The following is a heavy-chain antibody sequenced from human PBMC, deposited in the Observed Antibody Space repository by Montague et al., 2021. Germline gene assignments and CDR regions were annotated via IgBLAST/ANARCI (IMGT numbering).Heavy chain of an antibody. CDR3: ARRGGTMVRGVKGYMDV. CDR1: GGSFSGYY. V-gene: IGHV4-34*01. CDR2: INHSGST. J-gene: IGHJ6*03. Sequence: SETLSLTCAVYGGSFSGYYWSWIRQPPGKGLEWIGEINHSGSTNYNPSLKSRVTISVDTSKNKFSLKLSTVTAADTAVYYCARRGGTMVRGVKGYMDVWGKGTTVTVAS. D-gene: IGHD3-10*01.